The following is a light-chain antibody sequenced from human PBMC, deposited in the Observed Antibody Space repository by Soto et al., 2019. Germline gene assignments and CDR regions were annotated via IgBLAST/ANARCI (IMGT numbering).Light chain of an antibody. CDR1: QSVSGSY. CDR3: QQYATRPWT. Sequence: EIVLTQSPGTLSLSPGERATLSCRARQSVSGSYLAWYQQKPGQSPRLLIYDASSRATGIPDWFSGSGSGTDFTHTISRLGPEDFAVYYCQQYATRPWTFGQGTKVESK. V-gene: IGKV3-20*01. J-gene: IGKJ1*01. CDR2: DAS.